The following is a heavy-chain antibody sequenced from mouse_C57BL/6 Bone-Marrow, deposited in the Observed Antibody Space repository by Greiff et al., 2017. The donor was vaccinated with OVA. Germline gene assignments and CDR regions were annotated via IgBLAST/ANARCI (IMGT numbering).Heavy chain of an antibody. CDR1: GYSITSGYY. V-gene: IGHV3-6*01. D-gene: IGHD2-4*01. CDR3: AHYDYWYFDV. J-gene: IGHJ1*03. CDR2: ISYDGSN. Sequence: EVQLQESGPGLVKPSQSLSLTCSVTGYSITSGYYWNWIRQFPGNKLEWMGYISYDGSNNYNPSLKNRISITRDTSKNQFFLKLNSVTTEDTATYYCAHYDYWYFDVWGTGTTVTVSS.